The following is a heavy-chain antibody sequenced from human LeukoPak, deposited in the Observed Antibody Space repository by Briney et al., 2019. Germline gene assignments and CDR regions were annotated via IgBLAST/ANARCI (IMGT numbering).Heavy chain of an antibody. V-gene: IGHV3-66*02. J-gene: IGHJ4*02. CDR1: GFIVSSNY. D-gene: IGHD4-11*01. Sequence: GGSLRLSCAASGFIVSSNYMSWVRQAPGKGLEWVSVIYSGGSPYYADSVKGRFTISRDNSKNTLYLQMNSLRAEDTAVYYCAGRPTAVTTIKYWGQGTLVTVSS. CDR2: IYSGGSP. CDR3: AGRPTAVTTIKY.